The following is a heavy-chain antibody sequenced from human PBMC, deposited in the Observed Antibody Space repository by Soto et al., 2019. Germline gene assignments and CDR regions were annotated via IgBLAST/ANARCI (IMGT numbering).Heavy chain of an antibody. CDR3: ARDPDINAYYVFDY. D-gene: IGHD3-22*01. Sequence: GGSLRLSCAASGFTFGGFAMHWVRQAPGKGLEWVAVISYDGGNRYYADSVKGRFTISRDNFKNTLYLQMNSLRAEDTAVYYCARDPDINAYYVFDYWGQGTLVTVSS. J-gene: IGHJ4*02. V-gene: IGHV3-30-3*01. CDR1: GFTFGGFA. CDR2: ISYDGGNR.